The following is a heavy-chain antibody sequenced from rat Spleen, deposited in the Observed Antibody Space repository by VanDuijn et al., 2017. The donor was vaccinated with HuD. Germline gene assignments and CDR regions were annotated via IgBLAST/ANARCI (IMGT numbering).Heavy chain of an antibody. J-gene: IGHJ1*01. D-gene: IGHD1-11*01. V-gene: IGHV2-13*01. CDR3: AREGHWYFDF. CDR1: GFSLPSYH. CDR2: IWAGGGT. Sequence: QVQLKESGPGVVQPSQTLSLTCTVSGFSLPSYHVSWVRQPPGKSLVWMGTIWAGGGTNYNSAVKSRLSISRDTSKSQVLLKMNSLQTEDTATYYCAREGHWYFDFWGPGTMVTVSS.